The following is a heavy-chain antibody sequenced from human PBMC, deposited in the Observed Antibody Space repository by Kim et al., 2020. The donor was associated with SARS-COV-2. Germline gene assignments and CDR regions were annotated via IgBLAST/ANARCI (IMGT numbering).Heavy chain of an antibody. J-gene: IGHJ2*01. CDR3: AKGRGSSSWLNDMYFDL. Sequence: GGSLRLSCAASGFTFSSYGMHWVRQAPGKGLEWVAVIWYDGSNKYYADSVKGRFTISRDNSKNTLYLQMNSLRAEDTAVYYCAKGRGSSSWLNDMYFDLWGRGTLVTVSS. CDR2: IWYDGSNK. D-gene: IGHD6-13*01. CDR1: GFTFSSYG. V-gene: IGHV3-33*06.